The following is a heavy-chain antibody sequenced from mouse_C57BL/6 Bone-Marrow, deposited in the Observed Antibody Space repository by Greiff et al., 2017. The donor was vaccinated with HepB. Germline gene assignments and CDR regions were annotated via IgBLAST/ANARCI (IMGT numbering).Heavy chain of an antibody. CDR1: GFTFSDFY. J-gene: IGHJ1*03. D-gene: IGHD2-3*01. V-gene: IGHV7-1*01. CDR2: SRNKANDYTT. CDR3: ARDADGYWGYFDV. Sequence: EVKVVESGGGLVQSGRSLRLSCATSGFTFSDFYMEWVRQAPGKGLEWIAASRNKANDYTTEYSASVKGRFIVSRDTSQSILYLQMNALRAEDTAIYYCARDADGYWGYFDVWGTGTTVTVSS.